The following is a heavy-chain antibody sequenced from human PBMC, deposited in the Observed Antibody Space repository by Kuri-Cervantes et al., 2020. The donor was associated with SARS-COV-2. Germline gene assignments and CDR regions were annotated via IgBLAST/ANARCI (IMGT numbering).Heavy chain of an antibody. V-gene: IGHV3-21*06. CDR1: GFAFNTYN. CDR3: ARAYGDYVFREGLDS. CDR2: IGPSNTYI. D-gene: IGHD4-17*01. Sequence: GASLKISCTASGFAFNTYNMKWVRQAPGKGLEWVSGIGPSNTYIYYADSVKGRFIISRDNAKNSLYLQMNSLRVEDTALYYCARAYGDYVFREGLDSWGQGTLVTVSS. J-gene: IGHJ4*02.